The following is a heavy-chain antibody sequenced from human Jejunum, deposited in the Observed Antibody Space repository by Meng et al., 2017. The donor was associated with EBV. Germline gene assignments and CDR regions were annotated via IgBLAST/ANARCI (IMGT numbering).Heavy chain of an antibody. CDR1: GGSIPSTNW. CDR2: IHHSGRT. V-gene: IGHV4-4*02. Sequence: QVQLQESGPGLVKPSGXLSLTCAVSGGSIPSTNWWSWVRQPPGKGLEWIGEIHHSGRTNYNPSLKSRVTISVDKSKNQFSLELSSVTAADTAVYFCASVGYYDSSGYFTDYWGQGTLVTVSS. J-gene: IGHJ4*02. CDR3: ASVGYYDSSGYFTDY. D-gene: IGHD3-22*01.